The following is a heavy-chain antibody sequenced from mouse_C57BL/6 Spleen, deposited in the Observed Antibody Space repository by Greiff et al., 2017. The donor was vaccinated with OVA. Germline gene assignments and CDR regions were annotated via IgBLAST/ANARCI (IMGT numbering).Heavy chain of an antibody. CDR2: IDPADGDT. D-gene: IGHD1-1*01. V-gene: IGHV14-1*01. Sequence: VQLQQSGAELVRPGASVKLSCTASGFNIKDYYLHWVKQRPEQGLEWIGRIDPADGDTEYAPQFQGTATMTADPSSNTAYLQLSSLTSEDTAVYYCTTHSYGSSDVYYFDYWGQGTTLTVSS. CDR1: GFNIKDYY. CDR3: TTHSYGSSDVYYFDY. J-gene: IGHJ2*01.